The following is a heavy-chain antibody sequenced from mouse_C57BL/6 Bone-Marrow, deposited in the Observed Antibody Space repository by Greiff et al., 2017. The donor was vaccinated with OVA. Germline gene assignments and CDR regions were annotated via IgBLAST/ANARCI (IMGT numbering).Heavy chain of an antibody. Sequence: VQLQQPGAELVKPGVSVKLSCKASGYTFTSYWMHWVKQRPGRGLEWIGRIDPNSGGTKYNEKFKSKATLTVDQPSSTAYRQLSSLTSEDSAVDYCARHYDYAWFAYWGQGTLVTVSA. CDR1: GYTFTSYW. V-gene: IGHV1-72*01. J-gene: IGHJ3*01. CDR3: ARHYDYAWFAY. CDR2: IDPNSGGT. D-gene: IGHD2-4*01.